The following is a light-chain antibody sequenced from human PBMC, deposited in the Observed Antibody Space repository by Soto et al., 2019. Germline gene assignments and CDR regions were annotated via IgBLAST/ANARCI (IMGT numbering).Light chain of an antibody. Sequence: EIVLTQSPATLSLSPGERATLSCRASQSVSSYLAWYQQKPGQAPRLLIYDASNRATGIPARFSGSGSGTDFTLPISSLEPEDFAVYYCQQRSNWPPATFGPGTKVDIK. CDR2: DAS. V-gene: IGKV3-11*01. CDR3: QQRSNWPPAT. J-gene: IGKJ3*01. CDR1: QSVSSY.